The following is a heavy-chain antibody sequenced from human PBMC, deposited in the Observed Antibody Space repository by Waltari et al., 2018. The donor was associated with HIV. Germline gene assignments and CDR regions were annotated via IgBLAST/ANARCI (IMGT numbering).Heavy chain of an antibody. Sequence: QVQLQESGPGLVKPSETLSLTCAVSGYSISSGYYWGWIRQPPGKGLEWIGSIYHSGSTYYNPSLKSRVTISVDTSKNQFSLKLSSVTAADTAVYYCARGDYYGSGSYWVDPWGQGTLVTVSS. CDR2: IYHSGST. V-gene: IGHV4-38-2*01. CDR1: GYSISSGYY. D-gene: IGHD3-10*01. CDR3: ARGDYYGSGSYWVDP. J-gene: IGHJ5*02.